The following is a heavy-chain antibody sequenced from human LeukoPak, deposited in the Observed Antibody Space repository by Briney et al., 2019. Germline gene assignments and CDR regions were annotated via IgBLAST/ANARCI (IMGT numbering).Heavy chain of an antibody. J-gene: IGHJ4*02. V-gene: IGHV4-4*07. CDR2: IYTSGST. CDR3: ARAFYGDYPYYFDY. CDR1: GYSISSGYY. D-gene: IGHD4-17*01. Sequence: PSETLSLTCTVSGYSISSGYYWSWIRQPAGKGLEWTGRIYTSGSTNYNPSLKSRVTMSVDTSKNQFSLKLSSVTAADTAVYYCARAFYGDYPYYFDYWGQGTLVTVSS.